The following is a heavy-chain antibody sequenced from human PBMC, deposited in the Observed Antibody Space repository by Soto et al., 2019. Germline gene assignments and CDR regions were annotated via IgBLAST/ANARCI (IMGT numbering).Heavy chain of an antibody. CDR2: IYYSGIT. Sequence: SETLSLTCTVSGVSISNSSYYWGWIRRPPGKGLEWIGTIYYSGITYYNPSLKSRVTISVDTSKNQFSLKLTSVTAADTAVYYCARHGSNWGQGTLVTAPQ. CDR1: GVSISNSSYY. J-gene: IGHJ4*02. CDR3: ARHGSN. V-gene: IGHV4-39*01.